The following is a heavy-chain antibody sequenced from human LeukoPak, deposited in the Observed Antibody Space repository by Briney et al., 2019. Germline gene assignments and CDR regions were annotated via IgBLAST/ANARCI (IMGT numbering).Heavy chain of an antibody. J-gene: IGHJ4*02. CDR1: GGSISSHF. V-gene: IGHV4-59*11. D-gene: IGHD6-19*01. CDR2: IYNRGTT. Sequence: SETLSLTCTVSGGSISSHFWSWMRQPPGKGLEWIGNIYNRGTTNYNPSLNSRVTMSVDTSKNQLSLQLTSVTAADTAVYYCTKATQWLAFDYWGRGTVVTVSS. CDR3: TKATQWLAFDY.